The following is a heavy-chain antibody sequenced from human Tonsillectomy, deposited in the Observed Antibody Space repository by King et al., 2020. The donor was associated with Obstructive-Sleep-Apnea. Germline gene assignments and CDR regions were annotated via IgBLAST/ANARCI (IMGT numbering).Heavy chain of an antibody. D-gene: IGHD3-10*01. CDR2: IDYSGST. CDR1: GGSISSGDYY. V-gene: IGHV4-30-4*01. CDR3: ARGIIWFGELRWFDP. Sequence: VQLQESGPGLVKPSQTLSLTCTVSGGSISSGDYYWSWIRQPPGKGLEWIGYIDYSGSTYYNPSLKSRVTISLETSKNQFSLKLSSVTAADTAVYYCARGIIWFGELRWFDPWGQGTLVTVSS. J-gene: IGHJ5*02.